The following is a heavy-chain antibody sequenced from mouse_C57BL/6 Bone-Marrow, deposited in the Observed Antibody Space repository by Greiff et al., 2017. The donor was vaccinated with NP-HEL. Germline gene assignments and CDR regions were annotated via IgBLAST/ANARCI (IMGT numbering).Heavy chain of an antibody. CDR2: SRNKDNDYTT. Sequence: EVKVVESGGGLVQPGRSLRLSCATSGFTFSDFYMAWVRQAPGKGLEWIAASRNKDNDYTTEYSASVKGRFIGSRDTYKSIRYLQMKALRAEDTAIYDCARDALDWYFDFWGWGTAVTVSS. J-gene: IGHJ1*01. CDR3: ARDALDWYFDF. CDR1: GFTFSDFY. V-gene: IGHV7-1*01.